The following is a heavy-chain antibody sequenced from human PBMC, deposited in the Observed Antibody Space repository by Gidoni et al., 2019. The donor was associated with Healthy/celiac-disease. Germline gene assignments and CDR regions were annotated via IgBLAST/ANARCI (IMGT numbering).Heavy chain of an antibody. V-gene: IGHV3-9*01. Sequence: EVQLVESGGGLVQPGRSLRLSCAASGFTFDDYAMHWVRQAPGKGLEWVSGISWNSGSIGYADSVKGRFTISRDNAKNSLYLQMNSLRAEDTALYYCAKVSYSGYDYWYFDLWGRGTLVTVSS. CDR3: AKVSYSGYDYWYFDL. CDR2: ISWNSGSI. CDR1: GFTFDDYA. D-gene: IGHD5-12*01. J-gene: IGHJ2*01.